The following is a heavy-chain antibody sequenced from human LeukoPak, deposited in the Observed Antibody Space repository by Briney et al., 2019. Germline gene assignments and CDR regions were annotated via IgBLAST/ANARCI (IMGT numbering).Heavy chain of an antibody. CDR2: INPNSGGT. CDR1: GYTFTSYG. CDR3: ARDYASEWFGELFDY. V-gene: IGHV1-2*02. D-gene: IGHD3-10*01. J-gene: IGHJ4*02. Sequence: GASVKVSCKASGYTFTSYGISWVRQAPGQGLEWMGWINPNSGGTNYAQKFQGRVTMTRDTSISTAYMGLSRLRSDDTAVYYCARDYASEWFGELFDYWGQGTLVTVSS.